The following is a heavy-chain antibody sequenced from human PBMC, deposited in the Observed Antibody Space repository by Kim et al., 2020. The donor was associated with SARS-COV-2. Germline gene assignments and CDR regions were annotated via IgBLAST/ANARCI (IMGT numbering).Heavy chain of an antibody. Sequence: GGSLRLSCAASGFTFSSYGMHWVRQAPGKGLEWVAVISYDGSNKYYADSVKGRFTISRDNSKNTLYLQMNSLRAEDTAVYYCAKEGIAVAGAGAFDIWGQGTMVTVSS. CDR1: GFTFSSYG. CDR2: ISYDGSNK. CDR3: AKEGIAVAGAGAFDI. D-gene: IGHD6-19*01. J-gene: IGHJ3*02. V-gene: IGHV3-30*18.